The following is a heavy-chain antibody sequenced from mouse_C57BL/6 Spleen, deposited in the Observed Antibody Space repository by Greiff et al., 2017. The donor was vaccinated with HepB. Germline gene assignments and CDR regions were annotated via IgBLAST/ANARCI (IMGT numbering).Heavy chain of an antibody. CDR3: ARGALTGWEDY. CDR2: IDPEDGET. CDR1: GFNINDYY. D-gene: IGHD3-2*02. J-gene: IGHJ2*01. V-gene: IGHV14-2*01. Sequence: EVQLQQSGAELVKPGASVKLSCTASGFNINDYYMHWVKQRTEQGLEWIGRIDPEDGETKYATKFQGKATITADTSSNTAYLQLSSLTSEDTAVYYCARGALTGWEDYWGQGTTLTVSS.